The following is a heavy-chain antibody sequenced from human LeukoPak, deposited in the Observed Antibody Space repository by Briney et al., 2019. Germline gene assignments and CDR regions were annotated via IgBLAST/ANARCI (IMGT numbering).Heavy chain of an antibody. CDR1: GGSISNYY. CDR2: IYHTEST. J-gene: IGHJ3*01. Sequence: SETRSLTCTVSGGSISNYYWSWIRQPPGKGLEWIGYIYHTESTNYNPSLKSRITISVDTSKNQFSLKLTSVTAADTAVYYCARDVPGGNSDAFDVWGQGTMVIVSS. D-gene: IGHD4-23*01. CDR3: ARDVPGGNSDAFDV. V-gene: IGHV4-59*01.